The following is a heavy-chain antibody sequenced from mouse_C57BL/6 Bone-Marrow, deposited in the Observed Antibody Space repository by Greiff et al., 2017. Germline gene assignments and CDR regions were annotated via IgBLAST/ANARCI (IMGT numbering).Heavy chain of an antibody. D-gene: IGHD4-1*01. V-gene: IGHV1-55*01. CDR2: IYPTSGRT. CDR3: ARSGPLGRSFDY. CDR1: GYTFTSYW. Sequence: QVQLQQPGAELVKPGASVKMSCKASGYTFTSYWITWVKQRPGQGLEWIGDIYPTSGRTNNNEKFKSKAILTVDTSSNTAYMQLSSLTSEDPAVFYCARSGPLGRSFDYWGQGTTLTVSS. J-gene: IGHJ2*01.